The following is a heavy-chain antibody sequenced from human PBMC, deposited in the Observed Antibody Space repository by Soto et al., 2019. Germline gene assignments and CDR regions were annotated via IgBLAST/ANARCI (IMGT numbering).Heavy chain of an antibody. CDR2: INADYGNT. J-gene: IGHJ6*02. CDR1: GYTFYSHS. D-gene: IGHD5-18*01. V-gene: IGHV1-18*01. CDR3: ARCIQGDVDSGIDV. Sequence: QAQLVQSGAEVKKPGASVKVSCKASGYTFYSHSINWVRQAPGQGLEWMGRINADYGNTQYAQKFRGRVTMTTDTSTTTMYMELTNLRSDDTAVYYCARCIQGDVDSGIDVWGQGTTVTVSS.